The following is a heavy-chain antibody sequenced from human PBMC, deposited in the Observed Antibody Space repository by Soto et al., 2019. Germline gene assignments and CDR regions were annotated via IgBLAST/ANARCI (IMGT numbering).Heavy chain of an antibody. J-gene: IGHJ6*02. D-gene: IGHD2-21*02. CDR1: GYTFTSYG. CDR2: ISAYNGNT. CDR3: ARDQRGGGDCYSPYYYGMDV. Sequence: QVQLVQSGAEVKKPGASVKVSCKASGYTFTSYGISWVRQAPGQGLEWMGWISAYNGNTNYAQKLQGRVTLTTDTSTSTAYMELRSLRSDDTAVYYCARDQRGGGDCYSPYYYGMDVWGQGTTVTVSS. V-gene: IGHV1-18*01.